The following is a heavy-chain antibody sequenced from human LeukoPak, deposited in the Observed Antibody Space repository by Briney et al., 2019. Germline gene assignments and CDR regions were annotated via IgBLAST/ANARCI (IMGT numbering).Heavy chain of an antibody. CDR2: ISGSGGST. CDR3: ARSLSEADY. J-gene: IGHJ4*02. D-gene: IGHD3-22*01. Sequence: PGGSLRLSCAASGFIFSSYAMSWVRQAPGKGLEWVSGISGSGGSTYYADSVKGRFTLSRENSKYTLYLHMKSLRDEDRAVNYCARSLSEADYWGQGTMVTVSS. V-gene: IGHV3-23*01. CDR1: GFIFSSYA.